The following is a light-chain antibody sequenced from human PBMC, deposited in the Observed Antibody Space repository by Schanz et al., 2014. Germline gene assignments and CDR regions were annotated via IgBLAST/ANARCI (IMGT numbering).Light chain of an antibody. CDR3: QQRNTWPIT. CDR1: QSVSSSY. J-gene: IGKJ4*01. Sequence: EIVLTQSPGTLSLSPGERATLSCRASQSVSSSYLAWYQQKPGQAPRLLIYGASTRATGIPARFSGSGSGTEFTLTISRLEPEDCALYFCQQRNTWPITFGGGTKVEIK. CDR2: GAS. V-gene: IGKV3D-20*02.